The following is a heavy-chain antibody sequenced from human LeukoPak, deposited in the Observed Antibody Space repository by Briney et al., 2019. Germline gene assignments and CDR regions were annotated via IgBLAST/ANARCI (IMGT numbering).Heavy chain of an antibody. Sequence: SETLSPTCAVYGGSFSGYYWSWIRQPPGKGLEWIGEINHSGSTNYNPSLKSRVTISVDTSKNQFSLKLSSVTAADTAAYYCARGLAEDCTNGVCYTGYWGQGTLVTVSS. CDR1: GGSFSGYY. V-gene: IGHV4-34*01. CDR2: INHSGST. D-gene: IGHD2-8*01. J-gene: IGHJ4*02. CDR3: ARGLAEDCTNGVCYTGY.